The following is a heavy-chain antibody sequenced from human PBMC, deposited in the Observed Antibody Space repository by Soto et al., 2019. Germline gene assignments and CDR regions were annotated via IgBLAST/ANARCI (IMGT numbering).Heavy chain of an antibody. V-gene: IGHV1-69*02. D-gene: IGHD3-10*01. Sequence: QLVQSGAEVKKPGSSVKVSCKASGGDFLSYTISWVRQAPGQGPEWMGTIIPILDVAKNAQKFQGRVAITADRATSTVYMECRSLRSDDTAVYYCAQMWFGELWHGMDVWGQGTTITVSS. J-gene: IGHJ6*02. CDR3: AQMWFGELWHGMDV. CDR1: GGDFLSYT. CDR2: IIPILDVA.